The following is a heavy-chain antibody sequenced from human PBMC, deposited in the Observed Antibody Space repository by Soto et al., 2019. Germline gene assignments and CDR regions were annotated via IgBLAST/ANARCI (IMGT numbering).Heavy chain of an antibody. CDR2: ISPYNGNT. V-gene: IGHV1-18*01. D-gene: IGHD3-10*01. J-gene: IGHJ4*02. CDR1: GYTFTTYG. Sequence: ASVKVSCKASGYTFTTYGLSWVRQAPGQGLEWMGWISPYNGNTKYGQKLQGRVTMTTDTSTNTAYMELTSLRSDDTAVYYCARVYGPLSFDFPGQGTLLTGS. CDR3: ARVYGPLSFDF.